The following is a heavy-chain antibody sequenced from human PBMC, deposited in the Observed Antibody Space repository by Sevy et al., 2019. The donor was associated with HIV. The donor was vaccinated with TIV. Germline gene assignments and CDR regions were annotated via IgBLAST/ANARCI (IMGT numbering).Heavy chain of an antibody. D-gene: IGHD3-22*01. CDR1: GFTFSSYS. CDR2: ISSSSSYI. Sequence: GGSLRLSCAASGFTFSSYSMNWVRQAPGKGLEWVSSISSSSSYIYYADSVKGRFTISRDNAKNSLYLQMNSLRAEDTAVYYCARDVAHSNYYDSSGYPNYFDIWGQGTMVTVSS. V-gene: IGHV3-21*01. CDR3: ARDVAHSNYYDSSGYPNYFDI. J-gene: IGHJ3*02.